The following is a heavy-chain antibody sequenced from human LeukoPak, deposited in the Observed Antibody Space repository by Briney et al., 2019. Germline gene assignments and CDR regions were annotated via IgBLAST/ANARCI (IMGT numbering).Heavy chain of an antibody. J-gene: IGHJ4*02. V-gene: IGHV3-33*01. D-gene: IGHD4-4*01. Sequence: PGRSLRLSCAASGFTFSSYGMHWVRQAPGKGLEWVAVIWYDGSNKYYADSVKGRFTISRDNSKNTLYLQMNSLRAEDTAVYHCAREIMTTVTIDYWGQGTLVTVSS. CDR1: GFTFSSYG. CDR2: IWYDGSNK. CDR3: AREIMTTVTIDY.